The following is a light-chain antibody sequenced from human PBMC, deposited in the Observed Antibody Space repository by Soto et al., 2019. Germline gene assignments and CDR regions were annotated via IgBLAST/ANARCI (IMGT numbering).Light chain of an antibody. CDR3: CSYAGSSTFAYV. CDR2: EGS. J-gene: IGLJ1*01. Sequence: QSALTQPASVSGSPGQSITISCTGTSSGVGSYNLVSWYQQHPGKAPKLMIYEGSKRPSGVSNRFSGSKSGNTASLTISGLQAEDEADYYCCSYAGSSTFAYVFGTGTKLTVL. CDR1: SSGVGSYNL. V-gene: IGLV2-23*03.